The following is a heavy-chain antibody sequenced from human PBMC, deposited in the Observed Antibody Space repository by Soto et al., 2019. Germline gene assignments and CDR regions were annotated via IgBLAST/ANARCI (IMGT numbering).Heavy chain of an antibody. CDR3: ARPLDSQDSSGWRGAFDI. J-gene: IGHJ3*02. D-gene: IGHD6-19*01. CDR2: IYYSGST. Sequence: SETLSLTCTVSGGSISSSSYYWGWIRQPPGKGLEWVGSIYYSGSTYYNPSLKSRVTISVDTSKNQFSLKLSSVTAADTAVYYCARPLDSQDSSGWRGAFDIWGQGTMVTVSS. V-gene: IGHV4-39*01. CDR1: GGSISSSSYY.